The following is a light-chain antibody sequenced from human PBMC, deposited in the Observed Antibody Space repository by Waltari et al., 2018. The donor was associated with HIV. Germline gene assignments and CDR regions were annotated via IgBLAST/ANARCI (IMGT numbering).Light chain of an antibody. J-gene: IGLJ3*02. Sequence: QAGLTQTPSVSKGLRQTATLTCTGDSNNVGNQGAAWLQQHQGHPPKLLSYRNDNRPSHISERFSTSRSGNTASLTITGLQPEDEADYYCSTWDSSLNVWVFGGGTKLTVL. CDR2: RND. CDR3: STWDSSLNVWV. CDR1: SNNVGNQG. V-gene: IGLV10-54*04.